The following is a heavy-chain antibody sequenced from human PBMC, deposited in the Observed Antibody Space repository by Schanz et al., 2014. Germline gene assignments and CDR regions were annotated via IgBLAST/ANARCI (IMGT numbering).Heavy chain of an antibody. CDR3: ARGGSVATIAPYTWFDP. CDR1: GGSISSGGYS. Sequence: LQLQESGSGLMKPSQTLSLTCAVSGGSISSGGYSWNWIRQSPGKGLEWIGYIYYSGNTYYNPSLKRRVTIAVDRSKTQFSLRLSSVTAADTAIYYCARGGSVATIAPYTWFDPWGQGTLVTVSS. CDR2: IYYSGNT. J-gene: IGHJ5*02. D-gene: IGHD5-12*01. V-gene: IGHV4-30-2*06.